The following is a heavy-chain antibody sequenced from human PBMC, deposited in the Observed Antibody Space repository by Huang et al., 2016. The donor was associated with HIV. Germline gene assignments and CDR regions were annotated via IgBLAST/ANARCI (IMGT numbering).Heavy chain of an antibody. D-gene: IGHD2-2*03. CDR3: AREVRSVDTDRPDGYYYRGLDV. V-gene: IGHV4-39*02. CDR2: VYFRGNT. CDR1: GTSMTSSTFY. Sequence: QLRESGPGLVTPSETLSLTCSASGTSMTSSTFYWGWVRQPPGRVLEWTGSVYFRGNTYYNPSLKSRVTISIDTANKQYSMSLTAVTAADTAVYFCAREVRSVDTDRPDGYYYRGLDVWGQGTTVIVSS. J-gene: IGHJ6*02.